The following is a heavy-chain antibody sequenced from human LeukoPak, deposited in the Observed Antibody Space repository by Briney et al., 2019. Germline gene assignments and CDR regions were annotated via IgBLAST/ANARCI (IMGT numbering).Heavy chain of an antibody. Sequence: GASVKVSCKASGYTFSDYYIHWVQQAPGKGLEWLGRVNPEDGDTRYGDKFQDRVTIDAHTYTDTAYKQLSSLRSDDTAVYYCTTVFEYGEESFFDSWGQGTLVTVSS. D-gene: IGHD4/OR15-4a*01. CDR1: GYTFSDYY. CDR2: VNPEDGDT. CDR3: TTVFEYGEESFFDS. V-gene: IGHV1-69-2*01. J-gene: IGHJ4*02.